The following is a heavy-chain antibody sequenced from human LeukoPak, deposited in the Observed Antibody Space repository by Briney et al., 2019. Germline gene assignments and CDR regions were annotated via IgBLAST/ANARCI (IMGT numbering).Heavy chain of an antibody. J-gene: IGHJ3*02. D-gene: IGHD3-10*01. V-gene: IGHV4-4*07. Sequence: SETLSLTCTVSGSSISSYYWSWVRQPAGKGLEWIGRMYISGSTNYNPSLKSRVTMSVDTSKNQFSLKLSSVTAADTAVYYCARDYYGSGSFPFDIWGQGTMVTVSS. CDR1: GSSISSYY. CDR3: ARDYYGSGSFPFDI. CDR2: MYISGST.